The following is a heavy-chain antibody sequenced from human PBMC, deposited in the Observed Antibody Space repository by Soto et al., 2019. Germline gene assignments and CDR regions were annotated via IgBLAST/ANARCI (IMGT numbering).Heavy chain of an antibody. J-gene: IGHJ4*02. CDR3: ARDNLVVPRRVMDY. V-gene: IGHV3-33*01. CDR2: IWYDGSNK. CDR1: GFTFSSNG. D-gene: IGHD2-8*01. Sequence: QVQLVESGGGVVQPGRSLRLSCAASGFTFSSNGMHWVRQAPGKGLEWVAVIWYDGSNKYYADSVKGRFTISRDNSKNTPYLQRNSLGAEDRAVDHCARDNLVVPRRVMDYWGQGPLVTVSS.